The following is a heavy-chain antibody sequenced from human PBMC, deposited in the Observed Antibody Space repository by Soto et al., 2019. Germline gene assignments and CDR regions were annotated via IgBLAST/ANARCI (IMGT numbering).Heavy chain of an antibody. V-gene: IGHV4-59*08. CDR2: IYYSGST. CDR3: ARLRAGTWFDP. CDR1: GGSIRSYY. D-gene: IGHD6-19*01. Sequence: SETLSLTCTVSGGSIRSYYWSWIRQPPGKGLEWIGYIYYSGSTNYNPSLKSRVTISVDTSKNQFSLKLSSVTAADTAVYYCARLRAGTWFDPWGQGTLVTVSS. J-gene: IGHJ5*02.